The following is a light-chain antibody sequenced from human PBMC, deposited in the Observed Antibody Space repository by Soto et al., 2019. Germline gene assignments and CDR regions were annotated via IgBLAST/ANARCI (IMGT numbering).Light chain of an antibody. CDR3: CAYAATYTYV. Sequence: QSALTQPASVSGSPGQSITISCTGTSSDVGKYNLVSWYQQHPGKAPRVMILQGYKRPSGVSNRFSGSKFGNTASLTISGLQAEDEAEYYCCAYAATYTYVFGTWTKVTVL. J-gene: IGLJ1*01. V-gene: IGLV2-23*01. CDR2: QGY. CDR1: SSDVGKYNL.